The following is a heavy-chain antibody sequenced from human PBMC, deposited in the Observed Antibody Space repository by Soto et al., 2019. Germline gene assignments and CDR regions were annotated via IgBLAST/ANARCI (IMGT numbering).Heavy chain of an antibody. V-gene: IGHV3-73*01. CDR3: TRAYENGDYYFDS. CDR1: GFTSRGSN. D-gene: IGHD2-21*01. CDR2: ISIKPNNFAT. Sequence: PGVSLRLACVASGFTSRGSNINWDSQASWKWLEWLGLISIKPNNFATVYTASVTGRLTISRDDSKNTAFLQLHSLKTQHTTVDWCTRAYENGDYYFDSWGRGALV. J-gene: IGHJ4*02.